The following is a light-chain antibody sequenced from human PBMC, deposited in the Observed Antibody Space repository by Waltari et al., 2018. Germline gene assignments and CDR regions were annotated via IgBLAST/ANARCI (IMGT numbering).Light chain of an antibody. V-gene: IGKV3-20*01. CDR2: GAS. CDR3: QHYVNSPQVT. J-gene: IGKJ4*01. CDR1: QSVSSAF. Sequence: ELVLTQSPGTLSLSPGERATLSCRASQSVSSAFLAWYQQKPGQAPRLLIYGASYRATGIPDRFSGSGSGADFTLAINRLEPEDFAVYYCQHYVNSPQVTFGGGT.